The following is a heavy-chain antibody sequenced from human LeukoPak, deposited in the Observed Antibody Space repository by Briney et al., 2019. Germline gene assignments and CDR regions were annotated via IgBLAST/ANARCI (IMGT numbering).Heavy chain of an antibody. D-gene: IGHD3-22*01. CDR3: VKGERITMIVVVPWGAFDI. CDR1: GFTFSSYR. Sequence: PGGSLRLSCAASGFTFSSYRMNWVRQAPGKGLEWVSFISTTSDTMYYADSVKGRFTISRDNSKNTLYLQMSSLRAEDTAVYYCVKGERITMIVVVPWGAFDIWGQGTMVTVSS. V-gene: IGHV3-48*01. CDR2: ISTTSDTM. J-gene: IGHJ3*02.